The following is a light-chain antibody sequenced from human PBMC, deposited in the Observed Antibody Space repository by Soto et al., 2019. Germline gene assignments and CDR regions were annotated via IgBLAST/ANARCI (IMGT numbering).Light chain of an antibody. J-gene: IGLJ3*02. CDR3: SSYSTSGSGV. CDR2: DVT. V-gene: IGLV2-14*03. CDR1: SSDVGRYNY. Sequence: QSALTQPASVSGSPGQSITISCTGTSSDVGRYNYVSWCQQHPGKAPKLVIYDVTFRPSGLSDRFSGSKSGNTASLTISGLQAEDEADYYCSSYSTSGSGVFGGGTKLTVL.